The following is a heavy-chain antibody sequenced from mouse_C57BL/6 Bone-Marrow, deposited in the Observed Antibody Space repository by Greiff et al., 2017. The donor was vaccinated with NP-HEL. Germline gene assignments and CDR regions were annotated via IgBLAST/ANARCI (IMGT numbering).Heavy chain of an antibody. Sequence: VQLQQPGAELVMPGASVKLSCKASGYTFTSYWMHWVKQRPGQGLEWLGEIDPSDSYTNYNQQFTGQSTLTVDKSSSTAYMQLSSLTSKDSAVYYCARGIYGNYFACWGQGTLITVSA. CDR2: IDPSDSYT. D-gene: IGHD2-1*01. V-gene: IGHV1-69*01. CDR1: GYTFTSYW. J-gene: IGHJ3*01. CDR3: ARGIYGNYFAC.